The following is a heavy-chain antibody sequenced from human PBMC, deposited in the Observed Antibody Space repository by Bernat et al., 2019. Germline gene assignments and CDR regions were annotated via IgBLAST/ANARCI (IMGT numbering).Heavy chain of an antibody. Sequence: QVQLVESGGGVVQPGRSLRLSCAASGFTFSSYAMHWVRQAPGKGLEWVAVISYDGSNKYYADSVKGRFTISRDNSKNTLYLQMNSLRAEDTAVYYCARDGRLSFDYWGQGTLVTVSS. J-gene: IGHJ4*02. CDR3: ARDGRLSFDY. CDR2: ISYDGSNK. D-gene: IGHD3-16*01. CDR1: GFTFSSYA. V-gene: IGHV3-30-3*01.